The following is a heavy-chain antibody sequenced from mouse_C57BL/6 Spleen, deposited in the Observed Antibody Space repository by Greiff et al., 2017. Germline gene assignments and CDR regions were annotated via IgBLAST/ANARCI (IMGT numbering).Heavy chain of an antibody. CDR1: GYSFTSYY. CDR2: IYPGSGNT. D-gene: IGHD1-1*01. Sequence: QVQLQQSGPELVKPGASVEISCKASGYSFTSYYIHWVKQRPGQGLEWIGWIYPGSGNTKYNEKFKGKATLAADTSSSTAYMQLSSLTSEDSAVYFCARGASTVVARESWFAYWGQGTLVTVSA. CDR3: ARGASTVVARESWFAY. V-gene: IGHV1-66*01. J-gene: IGHJ3*01.